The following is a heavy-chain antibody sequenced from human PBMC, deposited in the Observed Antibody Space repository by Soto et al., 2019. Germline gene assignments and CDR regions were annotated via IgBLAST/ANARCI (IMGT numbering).Heavy chain of an antibody. D-gene: IGHD3-10*01. Sequence: HVQLVQSGAEVKKPGASVKVSCKASGYTFTGYYMHWVRQAPGQGLEWMGWINLNTGGTNYAQKFQGRVTMTRDTSISTAYMELSRLRSDDTAVYYCARDGITMVRGAPAGLNWFDPWGQGTLVTVSS. CDR3: ARDGITMVRGAPAGLNWFDP. V-gene: IGHV1-2*02. J-gene: IGHJ5*02. CDR1: GYTFTGYY. CDR2: INLNTGGT.